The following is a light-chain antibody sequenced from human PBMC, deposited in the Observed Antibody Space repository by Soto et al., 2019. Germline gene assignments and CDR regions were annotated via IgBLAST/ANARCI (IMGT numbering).Light chain of an antibody. CDR2: EAD. V-gene: IGLV2-23*02. Sequence: QAVVTQPASVSGSPGQSITISCTGANSDVGRYNLISWYQQRPGKAPQLIIYEADKRPSGVSNRFSGSKSGNTASLTISGLQADDEADYHCCSYGGYSTFVIFGGGTKLTVL. CDR3: CSYGGYSTFVI. CDR1: NSDVGRYNL. J-gene: IGLJ2*01.